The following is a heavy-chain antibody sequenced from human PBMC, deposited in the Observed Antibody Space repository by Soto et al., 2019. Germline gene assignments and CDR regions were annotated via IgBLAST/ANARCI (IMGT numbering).Heavy chain of an antibody. D-gene: IGHD3-3*01. CDR3: ARAPQITIFGVVITYYYGMDV. CDR1: GGSFSGYY. J-gene: IGHJ6*02. V-gene: IGHV4-34*01. Sequence: SETLSLTCAVYGGSFSGYYWSWIRQPPGKGLEWIGEIDHSGSTNYNPSLKSRVTISVDTSKNQFSLKLSSVTAADTAVYYCARAPQITIFGVVITYYYGMDVWGQGTTVTVSS. CDR2: IDHSGST.